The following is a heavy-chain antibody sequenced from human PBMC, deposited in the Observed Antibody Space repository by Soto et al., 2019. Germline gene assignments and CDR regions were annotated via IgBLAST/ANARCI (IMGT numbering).Heavy chain of an antibody. Sequence: GGCLRLSCAASGFTFISYGMPLSRQAPGKGLEWVAVISHDGTKKYYADSVKGRFTISRDNSKNTMYLKMNSLRAEDTAMYHCVKEEYYDILTRSRGDAFDIWGQGTMVTVSS. CDR3: VKEEYYDILTRSRGDAFDI. CDR2: ISHDGTKK. CDR1: GFTFISYG. J-gene: IGHJ3*02. D-gene: IGHD3-9*01. V-gene: IGHV3-30*18.